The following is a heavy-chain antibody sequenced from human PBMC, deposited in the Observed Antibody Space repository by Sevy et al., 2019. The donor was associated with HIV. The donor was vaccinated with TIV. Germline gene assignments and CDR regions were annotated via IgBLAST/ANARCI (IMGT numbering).Heavy chain of an antibody. V-gene: IGHV3-30*18. J-gene: IGHJ6*02. Sequence: GGSLRLSCAAFGFTFSGFGMHWVRQAPGKGLEWVALISYDGSNMYYADSVKGRFTISRDKSKNTLYLQMNSLRGEDTAVYYCAKDQGAHYYYGMDVWGQGTTVTVSS. CDR3: AKDQGAHYYYGMDV. CDR1: GFTFSGFG. CDR2: ISYDGSNM.